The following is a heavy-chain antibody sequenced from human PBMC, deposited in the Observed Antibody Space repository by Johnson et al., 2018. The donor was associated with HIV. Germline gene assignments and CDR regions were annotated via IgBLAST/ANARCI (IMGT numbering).Heavy chain of an antibody. CDR3: ARDSGVPGNDAFDI. V-gene: IGHV3-30*04. CDR1: GFTFSSYA. J-gene: IGHJ3*02. CDR2: ISYDGNKT. Sequence: QVQLVESGGGVVRPGGSLRLSCAASGFTFSSYAMHWVRQAPGEGLEWVAVISYDGNKTYYADSVRGLTISRDNSKNTLYLQLSSLRSEDTAVYYCARDSGVPGNDAFDIWGQGTMVTVSS. D-gene: IGHD3-10*01.